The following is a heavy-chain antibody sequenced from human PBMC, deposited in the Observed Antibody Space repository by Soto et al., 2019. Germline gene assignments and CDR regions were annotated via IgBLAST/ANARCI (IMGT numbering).Heavy chain of an antibody. Sequence: PSETLSLTCTVSGGSISSYYWSWIRQPPGKGLEWIGYIYYSGSTNYNPSLKSRVTISVDTSKNQFSLKLSSVTAADTAVYYCARDIAAAGYYYGMDVWGQGTTVTVS. CDR1: GGSISSYY. CDR2: IYYSGST. V-gene: IGHV4-59*01. D-gene: IGHD6-13*01. CDR3: ARDIAAAGYYYGMDV. J-gene: IGHJ6*02.